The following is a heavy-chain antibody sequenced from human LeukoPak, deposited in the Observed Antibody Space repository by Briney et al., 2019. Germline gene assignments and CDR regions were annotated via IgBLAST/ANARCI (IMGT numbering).Heavy chain of an antibody. CDR1: GFSFANSV. Sequence: GGSLRLSCAASGFSFANSVISWIRQAPGKGPEWVSAISGSGDRTDYADSVRGRFTISRDNSKSTLYLQMNSLRVEDTAIYYCAIREPIGYWGQGSLVPVSP. D-gene: IGHD6-13*01. CDR3: AIREPIGY. V-gene: IGHV3-23*01. CDR2: ISGSGDRT. J-gene: IGHJ4*02.